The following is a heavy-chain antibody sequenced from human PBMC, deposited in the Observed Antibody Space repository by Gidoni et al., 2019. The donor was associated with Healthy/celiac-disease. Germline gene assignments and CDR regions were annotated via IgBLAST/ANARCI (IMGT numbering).Heavy chain of an antibody. J-gene: IGHJ6*02. CDR3: ARDGSGTDGGASYYYGMDV. Sequence: QVQLQESAPGLVKPSGTLSPTCAVSGGSISSSNWWSWVRQPPGKGLEWIGEIYHSGSTNDNPSLKSRVTISVDKSKNQFSLKLSSVTAADTAVYYCARDGSGTDGGASYYYGMDVWGQGTTVTVSS. V-gene: IGHV4-4*02. CDR1: GGSISSSNW. D-gene: IGHD3-10*01. CDR2: IYHSGST.